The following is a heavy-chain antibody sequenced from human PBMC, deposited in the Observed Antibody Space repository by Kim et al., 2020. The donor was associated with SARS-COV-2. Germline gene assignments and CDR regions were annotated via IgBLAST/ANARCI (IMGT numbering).Heavy chain of an antibody. CDR1: GGSTSSSNW. J-gene: IGHJ3*02. D-gene: IGHD2-2*01. CDR3: ARVHVVVVPAARPDAFDI. CDR2: IYHSGST. Sequence: SETLSLTCAVSGGSTSSSNWWSWVRQPPGKGLEWIGEIYHSGSTYYTASLKSRLTISVDKSKNTFSLKLSSVTAADTAVYYCARVHVVVVPAARPDAFDIWGQGTMVTVSS. V-gene: IGHV4-4*02.